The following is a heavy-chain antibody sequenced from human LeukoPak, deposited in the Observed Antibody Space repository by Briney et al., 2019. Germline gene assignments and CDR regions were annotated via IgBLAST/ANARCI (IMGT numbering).Heavy chain of an antibody. CDR2: ISPNSGGT. V-gene: IGHV1-2*02. CDR1: GYTFIDYY. CDR3: ARGGGRYSVDY. D-gene: IGHD1-26*01. J-gene: IGHJ4*02. Sequence: GASVKVSCKASGYTFIDYYMHWVRQAPGQGLEWIGWISPNSGGTKYVQKSQGRVTMTRDTSITTVYMELSGLSFDDTAVYYCARGGGRYSVDYWGQGTLVTVSS.